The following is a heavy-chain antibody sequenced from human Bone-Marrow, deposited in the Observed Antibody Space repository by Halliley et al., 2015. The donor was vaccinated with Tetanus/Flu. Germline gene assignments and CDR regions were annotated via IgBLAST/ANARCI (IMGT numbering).Heavy chain of an antibody. J-gene: IGHJ4*02. Sequence: EWISSIRGSADKTFSAGSVRGRFVISRDKSQKTLYLQMPSVTVEDPAVYYCANRIIEEAPRDYWGQGVMVTVSS. CDR3: ANRIIEEAPRDY. CDR2: IRGSADKT. D-gene: IGHD3-10*01. V-gene: IGHV3-23*01.